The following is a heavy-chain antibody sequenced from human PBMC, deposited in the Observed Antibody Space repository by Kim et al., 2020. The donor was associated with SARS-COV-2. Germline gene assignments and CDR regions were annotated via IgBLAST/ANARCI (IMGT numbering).Heavy chain of an antibody. J-gene: IGHJ4*02. CDR3: ARAGGGCCSSTSCYYNFDY. D-gene: IGHD2-2*01. Sequence: SETLSLTCTVSGGSISSYYWSWIRQPPGKGLEWIGYLYYSGSTNYNPSLKSRVTISVDTSKNQFSLKLSSVTAADTAVYYCARAGGGCCSSTSCYYNFDYCGQETLVTVSS. CDR1: GGSISSYY. CDR2: LYYSGST. V-gene: IGHV4-59*01.